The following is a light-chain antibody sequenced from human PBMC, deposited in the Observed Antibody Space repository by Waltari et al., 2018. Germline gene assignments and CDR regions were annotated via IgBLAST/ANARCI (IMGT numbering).Light chain of an antibody. J-gene: IGKJ2*01. CDR3: QQYGGSPLYT. Sequence: EIVLTQSPGTLSLSPGERATLSCRASQRVGNNYLTWYQQKPGQAPRLLTYDASTRASGIPDRFSGSGSGTDFTLTISRLEPEDLAVYYCQQYGGSPLYTFGQGTKLEIK. V-gene: IGKV3-20*01. CDR2: DAS. CDR1: QRVGNNY.